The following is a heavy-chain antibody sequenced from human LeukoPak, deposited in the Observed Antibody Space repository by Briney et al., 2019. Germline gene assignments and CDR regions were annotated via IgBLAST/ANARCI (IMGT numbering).Heavy chain of an antibody. CDR3: SKSPFDSSWYPGY. D-gene: IGHD6-13*01. CDR2: ISSSGGTT. Sequence: PGGSLRLSCAASGFTFSSYAMTWVRQAPGKGLEWVSAISSSGGTTYYADSVRGRFTISRDNSKSMLYLQMNVLRAEDTAIYYCSKSPFDSSWYPGYWGQGTLVAVSA. CDR1: GFTFSSYA. V-gene: IGHV3-23*01. J-gene: IGHJ4*02.